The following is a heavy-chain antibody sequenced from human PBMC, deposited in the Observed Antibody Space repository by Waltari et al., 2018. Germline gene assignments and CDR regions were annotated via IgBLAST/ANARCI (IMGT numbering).Heavy chain of an antibody. CDR1: GGTFSSYA. V-gene: IGHV1-69*08. CDR2: IIPIFGTA. J-gene: IGHJ5*02. Sequence: QVQLVQSGAEVKKPGSSVKVSCKASGGTFSSYAISWVRQAPGQGLEWMGRIIPIFGTANYAQKFQGRVTITADKSTSTAYMELSSLRSEDMAVYYCARDLMRYCSSTSCGNWFDPWGQGTLVTVSS. CDR3: ARDLMRYCSSTSCGNWFDP. D-gene: IGHD2-2*01.